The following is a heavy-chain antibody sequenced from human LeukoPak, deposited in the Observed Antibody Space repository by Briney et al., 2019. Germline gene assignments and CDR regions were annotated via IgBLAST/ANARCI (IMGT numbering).Heavy chain of an antibody. J-gene: IGHJ4*02. D-gene: IGHD2-15*01. V-gene: IGHV3-48*03. Sequence: GGSLRPSCAASGFIFSSYEMNWVRQAPGKGLEWVSYISSSGSTIYYADSVKGRFTISRDNAKNSLYLQMNSLRAEDTALYYCARDGPRRSGGSYDYWGQGTLVTVSS. CDR1: GFIFSSYE. CDR2: ISSSGSTI. CDR3: ARDGPRRSGGSYDY.